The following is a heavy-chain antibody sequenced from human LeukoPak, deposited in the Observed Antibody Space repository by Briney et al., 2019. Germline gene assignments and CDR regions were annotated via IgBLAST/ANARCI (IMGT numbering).Heavy chain of an antibody. D-gene: IGHD6-13*01. CDR2: INHSGST. CDR3: ARRDFPGYSSSWYYFDY. J-gene: IGHJ4*02. V-gene: IGHV4-34*01. CDR1: GGSFSGYY. Sequence: SETLSLTCAVYGGSFSGYYWSWLRQPPGKGLEWIGEINHSGSTNYNPSLKSRVTISVDTSKNQFSLKLSSVTAADTAVYYCARRDFPGYSSSWYYFDYWGQGTLVTVSS.